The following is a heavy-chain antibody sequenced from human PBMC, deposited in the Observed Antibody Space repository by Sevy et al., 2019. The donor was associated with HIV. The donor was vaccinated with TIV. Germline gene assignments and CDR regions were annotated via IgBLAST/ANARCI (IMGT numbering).Heavy chain of an antibody. J-gene: IGHJ4*02. D-gene: IGHD4-17*01. V-gene: IGHV3-48*03. CDR2: ISNSGRTK. CDR1: GFMFSSYE. Sequence: GGSLRPSCEASGFMFSSYEMNWVRQAPGKGLEWLSYISNSGRTKYYSDSVRGRFTISRDNAKNSLYLQMNSLRAEDTALYYCARDLPPSATTVAHFDYWGRGTLVTVSS. CDR3: ARDLPPSATTVAHFDY.